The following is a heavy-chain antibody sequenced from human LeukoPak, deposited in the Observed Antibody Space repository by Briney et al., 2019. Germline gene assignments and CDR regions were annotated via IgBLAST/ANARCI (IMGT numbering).Heavy chain of an antibody. Sequence: SETLSLTCTVSGYSISSGYYWGWIRQPPGKGLEWIGSIYYSGSTYYNPSLKSRVTISVDTSKNQFSLKLSSVTAADTAVYYCAREVENIVATKGGCWFDPWGQGTLVTVSS. D-gene: IGHD5-12*01. CDR1: GYSISSGYY. J-gene: IGHJ5*02. V-gene: IGHV4-38-2*02. CDR2: IYYSGST. CDR3: AREVENIVATKGGCWFDP.